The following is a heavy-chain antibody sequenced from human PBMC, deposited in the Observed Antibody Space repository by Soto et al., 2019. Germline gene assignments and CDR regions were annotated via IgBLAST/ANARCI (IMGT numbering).Heavy chain of an antibody. V-gene: IGHV1-46*01. Sequence: QVQLVQSGAEVKKPGASVKVSCKASGDTFTDYYIHWVRQAPGQGLEWMGTVNPSGGHTTYAQHFLGRMKMTRDTSTSTLYMELNSLTSEDTAIYYCARGGHVVVVTAALDYWGQGTLVTVSS. J-gene: IGHJ4*02. D-gene: IGHD2-21*02. CDR1: GDTFTDYY. CDR3: ARGGHVVVVTAALDY. CDR2: VNPSGGHT.